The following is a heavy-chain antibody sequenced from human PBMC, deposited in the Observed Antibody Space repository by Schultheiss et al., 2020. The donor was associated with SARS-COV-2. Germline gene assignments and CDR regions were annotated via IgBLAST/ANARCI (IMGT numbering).Heavy chain of an antibody. CDR3: ARDLNYPDIVGFSY. V-gene: IGHV1-2*04. D-gene: IGHD2-15*01. CDR1: GYTFTGYY. CDR2: INPNSGGT. Sequence: GGSLRLSCKASGYTFTGYYMHWVRQAPGQGLEWMGWINPNSGGTNYAQKFQGWVTMTRDTSISTAYMELSSLRSEDTAVYYCARDLNYPDIVGFSYWGQGTLVTVSS. J-gene: IGHJ4*02.